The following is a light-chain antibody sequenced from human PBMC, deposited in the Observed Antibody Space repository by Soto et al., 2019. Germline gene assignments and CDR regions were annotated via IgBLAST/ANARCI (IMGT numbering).Light chain of an antibody. J-gene: IGKJ3*01. Sequence: DIQMTQSPSSVSASVGDRVTITCRASQGISRWLAWYQQKPGKAPNLLIYSASTLFSGVPSRFSGSGSGTDFTLTISSLQPEDFATYYCQQADSFPLTVGPGTKVDIK. CDR3: QQADSFPLT. CDR1: QGISRW. V-gene: IGKV1-12*01. CDR2: SAS.